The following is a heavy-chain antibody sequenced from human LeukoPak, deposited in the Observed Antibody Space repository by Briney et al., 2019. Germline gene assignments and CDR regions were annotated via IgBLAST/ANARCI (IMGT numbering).Heavy chain of an antibody. J-gene: IGHJ4*02. V-gene: IGHV3-23*01. Sequence: PGGSLRLSCAASGFTFSSYAMSWVRQAPGKGLEWVSAISGSGGSTYYADSVKGRFTISRDNSKNTLYLQMNSLRAEDTAVYYXXXXXIAAAGXAGPGDYWGQGTLVTVSS. D-gene: IGHD6-13*01. CDR3: XXXXIAAAGXAGPGDY. CDR1: GFTFSSYA. CDR2: ISGSGGST.